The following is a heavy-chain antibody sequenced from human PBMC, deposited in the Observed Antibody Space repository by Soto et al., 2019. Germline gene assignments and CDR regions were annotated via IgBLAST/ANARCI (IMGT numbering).Heavy chain of an antibody. D-gene: IGHD1-7*01. CDR1: GYTFTSYG. Sequence: GASVKVSCKASGYTFTSYGISWVRQAPGQGLEWMGWISAYNGNTNYAQKLQGRVTMTTDTSTSTAYMELRSLRSDDTAVYYCARXSAYNWNYDYYYYGMDVWGQGTTVTVSS. CDR3: ARXSAYNWNYDYYYYGMDV. CDR2: ISAYNGNT. J-gene: IGHJ6*02. V-gene: IGHV1-18*04.